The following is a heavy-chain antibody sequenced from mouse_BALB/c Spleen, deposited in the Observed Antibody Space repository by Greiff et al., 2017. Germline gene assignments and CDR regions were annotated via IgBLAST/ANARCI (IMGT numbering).Heavy chain of an antibody. J-gene: IGHJ2*01. V-gene: IGHV5-4*02. CDR1: GFTFSDYY. Sequence: EVMLVESGGGLVKPGGSLKLSCAASGFTFSDYYMYWVRQTPEKRLEWVATISDGGSYTYYPDSVKGRFTISRDNAKNNLYLQMSSLKSEDTAMYYCARDLVTTVVGGLDYWGQGTTLTVSS. CDR2: ISDGGSYT. D-gene: IGHD1-1*01. CDR3: ARDLVTTVVGGLDY.